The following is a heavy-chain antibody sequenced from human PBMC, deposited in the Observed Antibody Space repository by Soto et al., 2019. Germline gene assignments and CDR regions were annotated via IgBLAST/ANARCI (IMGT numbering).Heavy chain of an antibody. D-gene: IGHD3-22*01. V-gene: IGHV2-5*02. CDR2: IYWDDDK. CDR3: AHRYYSDTGGHDPYCQN. CDR1: GFSLSTSGVG. Sequence: KESGPTLVKPTQTLTLTCTFSGFSLSTSGVGVAWIRQPPGKALEWLALIYWDDDKRYSPSLKSRLTITKDTSKNQVVLTMTNMDPVDTATYYCAHRYYSDTGGHDPYCQNWGQGTLVTVS. J-gene: IGHJ1*01.